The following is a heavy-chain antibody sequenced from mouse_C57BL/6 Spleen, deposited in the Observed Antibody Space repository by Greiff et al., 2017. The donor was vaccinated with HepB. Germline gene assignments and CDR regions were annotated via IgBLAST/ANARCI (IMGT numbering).Heavy chain of an antibody. Sequence: VKLQESGAELVRPGASVTLSCKASGYTFTDYEMHWVKQTPVHGLEWIGAIDPETGGTAYNQKFKGKAILTADKSSSTAYMELRSLTSEDSAVYYCTRRAYGNWYFDVWGTGTTVTVSS. CDR2: IDPETGGT. J-gene: IGHJ1*03. CDR1: GYTFTDYE. D-gene: IGHD2-1*01. V-gene: IGHV1-15*01. CDR3: TRRAYGNWYFDV.